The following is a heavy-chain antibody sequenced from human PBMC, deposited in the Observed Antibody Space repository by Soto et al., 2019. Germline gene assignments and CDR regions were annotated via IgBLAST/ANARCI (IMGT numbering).Heavy chain of an antibody. CDR2: VYDLDGT. CDR3: ATWHLREHAYDS. D-gene: IGHD5-12*01. CDR1: GLTVSGKKY. Sequence: EVQLVASGGGLIQPGGSLRLSCVASGLTVSGKKYMAWVRQATGKGPELVSGVYDLDGTYYADSVRGRFTTAIGSSRTTVYLQMRDLRPEDTALYFCATWHLREHAYDSWGQGTMVTVSS. J-gene: IGHJ3*02. V-gene: IGHV3-53*01.